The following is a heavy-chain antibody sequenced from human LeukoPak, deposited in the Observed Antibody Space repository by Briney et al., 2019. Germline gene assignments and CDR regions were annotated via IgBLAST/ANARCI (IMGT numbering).Heavy chain of an antibody. CDR2: IYYSGST. CDR3: ARVRFGVLWFGEFDY. V-gene: IGHV4-31*03. D-gene: IGHD3-10*01. J-gene: IGHJ4*02. Sequence: PSQTLSLTCTVSGGSISSGGYYWSWIRQHPGKGPEWIGYIYYSGSTYYNPSLKSRVTISVDTSKNQFSLKLSSVTAADTAVYYCARVRFGVLWFGEFDYWGQGTLVTVSS. CDR1: GGSISSGGYY.